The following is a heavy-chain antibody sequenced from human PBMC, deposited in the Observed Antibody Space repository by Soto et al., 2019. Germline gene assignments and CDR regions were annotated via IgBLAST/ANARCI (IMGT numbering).Heavy chain of an antibody. CDR1: GGTFSSYA. CDR3: ASTRIYGDRGSDAFDI. Sequence: SVKVSCKASGGTFSSYAISWVRQAPGQGLEWMGGIIPIFGTANYAQKFQGRVTITADESTSTAYMELSSLRSEDPAVYYCASTRIYGDRGSDAFDIWGQGTMSTVPS. J-gene: IGHJ3*02. D-gene: IGHD4-17*01. CDR2: IIPIFGTA. V-gene: IGHV1-69*13.